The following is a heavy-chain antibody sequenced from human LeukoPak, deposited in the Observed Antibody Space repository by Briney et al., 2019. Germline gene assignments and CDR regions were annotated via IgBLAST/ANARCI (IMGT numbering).Heavy chain of an antibody. V-gene: IGHV1-69*04. CDR3: ARDVITVTTDFNWFDP. Sequence: AAVKGSCKASGGTFSSYAISWVRQTPGQGLEWMGRIIPILGIANYAQKFQGRVTITADKSTSTAYMELSSLRSEDTAVYYCARDVITVTTDFNWFDPWGERPLLTVSS. CDR1: GGTFSSYA. CDR2: IIPILGIA. J-gene: IGHJ5*02. D-gene: IGHD4-17*01.